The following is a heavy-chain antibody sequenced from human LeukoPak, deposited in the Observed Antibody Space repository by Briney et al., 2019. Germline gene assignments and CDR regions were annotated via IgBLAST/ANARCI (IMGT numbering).Heavy chain of an antibody. CDR1: GFTVSSKY. V-gene: IGHV3-53*01. D-gene: IGHD3-3*01. CDR3: ASQANYDFWSAIDY. J-gene: IGHJ4*02. CDR2: IYSGGST. Sequence: GGSLRLSCAASGFTVSSKYMNWVRQAPGKGLEWVSLIYSGGSTYYADSVKGRFTISRANSNNTLYLQMNSLRAEDTAVYYCASQANYDFWSAIDYWGQGTLVTVSS.